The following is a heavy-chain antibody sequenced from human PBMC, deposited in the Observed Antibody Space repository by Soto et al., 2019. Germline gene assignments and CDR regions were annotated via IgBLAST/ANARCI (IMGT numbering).Heavy chain of an antibody. CDR1: GFTFSDHY. J-gene: IGHJ4*02. Sequence: EVQLVESGGGLVQPGGSLRLSCAASGFTFSDHYMDWVRQAPGKGLEWVGRTRNKANSYTTEYAASVKDRFTIARDDSKNSLYLQMNSLNTEDTAVYYCTRADYSSGWYVDYWGQGTLVTVSS. CDR3: TRADYSSGWYVDY. CDR2: TRNKANSYTT. D-gene: IGHD6-19*01. V-gene: IGHV3-72*01.